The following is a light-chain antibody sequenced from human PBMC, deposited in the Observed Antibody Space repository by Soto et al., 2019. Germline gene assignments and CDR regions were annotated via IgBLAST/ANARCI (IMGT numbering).Light chain of an antibody. V-gene: IGKV1-33*01. J-gene: IGKJ5*01. CDR2: DAS. Sequence: DIQMTQSPSSLSASVGDRGTITCQASQDISNYLNWYQQKPGKAPKXMIYDASNLETGVPSRFSGSGSGTDFTFTISSLQPEDIATYYCQQYDNLAITFGQGTRLEIK. CDR3: QQYDNLAIT. CDR1: QDISNY.